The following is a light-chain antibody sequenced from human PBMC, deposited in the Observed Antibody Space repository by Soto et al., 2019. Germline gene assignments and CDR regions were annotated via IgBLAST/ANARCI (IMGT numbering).Light chain of an antibody. Sequence: QSVLTQPPSASGTPGQRVTISCSGSSSNIGSNYVYWYQQLPGTAPKLLIYRDNQRPSGVPDRFSGSKSGTSASLAISGLRPEDEADYYCAAWDDSLSGWVFGGGTSSPS. CDR3: AAWDDSLSGWV. CDR1: SSNIGSNY. J-gene: IGLJ3*02. V-gene: IGLV1-47*01. CDR2: RDN.